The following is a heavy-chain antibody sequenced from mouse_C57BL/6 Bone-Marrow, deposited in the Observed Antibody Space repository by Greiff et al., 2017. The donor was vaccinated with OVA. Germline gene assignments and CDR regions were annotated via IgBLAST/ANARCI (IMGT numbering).Heavy chain of an antibody. V-gene: IGHV5-16*01. J-gene: IGHJ3*01. CDR2: INYDGSST. CDR3: ARDDYGSSPWFAY. CDR1: GFTFSDYY. D-gene: IGHD1-1*01. Sequence: DVQLVESEGGLVQPGSSMKLSCTASGFTFSDYYMAWVRQVPEKGLEWVANINYDGSSTYYLDSLKSRFIISRDNAKNILYLQMSSLKSEDTATYYCARDDYGSSPWFAYWGQGTLVTVSA.